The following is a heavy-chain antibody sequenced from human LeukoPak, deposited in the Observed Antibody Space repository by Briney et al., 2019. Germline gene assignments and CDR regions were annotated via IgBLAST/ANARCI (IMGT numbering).Heavy chain of an antibody. D-gene: IGHD4/OR15-4a*01. J-gene: IGHJ6*03. V-gene: IGHV3-23*01. CDR3: AKIPHRLLTNSYYYYMDV. CDR1: EFTFSSYG. CDR2: ISGSGGST. Sequence: PGGSLRLSCVASEFTFSSYGMSWVRQAPGKGLEWVTAISGSGGSTYYADSVKGRFTISRDNSKNTLFLQMNSLRAEDTAVYNCAKIPHRLLTNSYYYYMDVWGKGTTVTVSS.